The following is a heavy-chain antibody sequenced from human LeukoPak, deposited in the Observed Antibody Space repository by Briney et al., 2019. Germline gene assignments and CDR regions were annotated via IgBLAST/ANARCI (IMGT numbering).Heavy chain of an antibody. CDR1: GGSITYYY. V-gene: IGHV4-59*06. J-gene: IGHJ3*02. D-gene: IGHD3-16*02. Sequence: KPSETLSLTCTVSGGSITYYYWNWIRQPPGKGLEWIGYIYYSGSTYYNPSLKSRVTISVDTSKNQFSLKLSSVTAADTAVYYCARELSHDAFDIWGQGTMVTVSS. CDR2: IYYSGST. CDR3: ARELSHDAFDI.